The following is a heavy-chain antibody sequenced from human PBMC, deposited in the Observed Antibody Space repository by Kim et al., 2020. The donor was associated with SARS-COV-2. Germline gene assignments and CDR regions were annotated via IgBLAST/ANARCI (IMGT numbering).Heavy chain of an antibody. CDR1: GDRVSSNSAA. J-gene: IGHJ5*02. D-gene: IGHD3-10*01. V-gene: IGHV6-1*01. CDR2: TYYRSKWYN. Sequence: SQTLSLTCAISGDRVSSNSAAWNWIRQSPSRGLEWLGRTYYRSKWYNDYAVSVKSRITINPDTSKNQFSLQLNSVTPEDTAVYYCARARSITMVRGVAEPNWFDPWGQGTLVTVSS. CDR3: ARARSITMVRGVAEPNWFDP.